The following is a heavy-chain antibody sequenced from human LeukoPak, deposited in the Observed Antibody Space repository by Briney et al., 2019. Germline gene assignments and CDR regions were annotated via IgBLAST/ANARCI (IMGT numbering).Heavy chain of an antibody. D-gene: IGHD3-10*01. CDR1: GGSISSYY. CDR2: IYYSGST. Sequence: SETLSLTCTVSGGSISSYYWSWIRQPPGKGLEWIGYIYYSGSTNYNPSLKSGVTISVDTSKNQFSLKLSSVTAADTAVYYCARVYDYGSRYFDYWGQGTLVTVSS. V-gene: IGHV4-59*01. J-gene: IGHJ4*02. CDR3: ARVYDYGSRYFDY.